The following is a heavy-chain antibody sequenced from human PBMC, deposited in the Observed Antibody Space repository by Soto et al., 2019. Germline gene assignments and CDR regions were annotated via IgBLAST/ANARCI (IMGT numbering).Heavy chain of an antibody. V-gene: IGHV5-51*01. CDR1: GNDFGMYW. CDR2: IYPGDSET. D-gene: IGHD1-26*01. J-gene: IGHJ3*02. Sequence: GESLKISCLVSGNDFGMYWIAWVRQTPGRGLEWVGFIYPGDSETRYSPSFEGHVTISADRSSKTAYLQWRGLKASDTATYYCARHRRAIVATTDPLDIWGQGTKVTVSS. CDR3: ARHRRAIVATTDPLDI.